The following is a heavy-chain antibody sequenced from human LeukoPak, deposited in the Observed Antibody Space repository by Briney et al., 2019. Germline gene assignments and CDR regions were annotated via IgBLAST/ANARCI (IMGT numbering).Heavy chain of an antibody. J-gene: IGHJ4*02. D-gene: IGHD3-10*01. CDR3: ARGYGSDGNYFDY. V-gene: IGHV4-59*01. CDR1: GGSISRYY. CDR2: IYYSGST. Sequence: SETLSLTCTVSGGSISRYYWSWIRQPPGKGLEWIGYIYYSGSTNYNPSLESRVTISVDTSKNQFSLKLSSVTAADTAVYYCARGYGSDGNYFDYWGQGTLVTVSS.